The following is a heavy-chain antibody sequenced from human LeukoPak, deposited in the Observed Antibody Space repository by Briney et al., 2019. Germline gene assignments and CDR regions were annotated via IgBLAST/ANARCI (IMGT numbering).Heavy chain of an antibody. J-gene: IGHJ4*02. V-gene: IGHV4-59*06. CDR1: GGSISSYY. CDR2: IYYSGST. D-gene: IGHD5-18*01. CDR3: ARASDTAMAPGHFDY. Sequence: SETLSLTCTASGGSISSYYWSWIRQHPGKGLEWIGYIYYSGSTYYNPSLKSRVTISVDTSKNQFSLKLSSVTAADTAVYYCARASDTAMAPGHFDYWGQGTLVTVSS.